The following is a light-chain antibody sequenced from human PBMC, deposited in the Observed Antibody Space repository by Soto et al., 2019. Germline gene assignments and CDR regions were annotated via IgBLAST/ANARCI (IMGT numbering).Light chain of an antibody. V-gene: IGKV3-20*01. J-gene: IGKJ3*01. CDR1: QFLSSY. Sequence: EVVLTQSPVTLSLSPGERASLSFSASQFLSSYLAWYQQIPGQPPRLLIYGASSRATGIPDRFSGSGSGTDFTLTISSLQPDDFAVYYCQQYGRSPFTFGPGTKVDI. CDR3: QQYGRSPFT. CDR2: GAS.